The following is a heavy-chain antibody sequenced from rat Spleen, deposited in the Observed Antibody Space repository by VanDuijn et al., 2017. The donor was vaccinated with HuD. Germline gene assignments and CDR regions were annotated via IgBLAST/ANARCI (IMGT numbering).Heavy chain of an antibody. CDR2: IIYDGSRT. CDR1: GFTFSDHN. Sequence: EVQLVESGGGLVQPGRSLKLSCAASGFTFSDHNIAWVRQAPKKGLEWVATIIYDGSRTYYRDPVKGRFTISRDNAKSTLYLQMDSLRSEDTATYYCVTHGYYYSSLNWFPYWGQGTLVTVSS. V-gene: IGHV5S10*01. D-gene: IGHD1-2*01. J-gene: IGHJ3*01. CDR3: VTHGYYYSSLNWFPY.